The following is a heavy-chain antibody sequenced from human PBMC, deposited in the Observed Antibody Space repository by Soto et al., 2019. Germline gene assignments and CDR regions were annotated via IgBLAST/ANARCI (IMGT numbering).Heavy chain of an antibody. CDR2: INHSGST. J-gene: IGHJ6*03. CDR1: GGSFSGYY. D-gene: IGHD3-3*01. V-gene: IGHV4-34*01. Sequence: SETLSLTCAVYGGSFSGYYWSWIRQPPGKGLEWIGEINHSGSTNYNPSLKSRVTISVDTSKNQFSLKLSPVTAADTAVYYCARGLTIFGVVISYYYMDVWGKGTTVTVSS. CDR3: ARGLTIFGVVISYYYMDV.